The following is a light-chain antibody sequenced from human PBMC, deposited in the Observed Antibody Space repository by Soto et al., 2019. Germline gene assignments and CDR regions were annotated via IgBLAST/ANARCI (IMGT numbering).Light chain of an antibody. CDR3: QQYGSSPFT. V-gene: IGKV3-20*01. J-gene: IGKJ3*01. Sequence: EIGLTQSPATLSLSPGERATLSCRASQRVSSSYLAWYQQKPGQAPRLLIYGASSRATGIPDRFSGSGSGTDFTLTISRLEPEDFAVYYCQQYGSSPFTFGPGTKVDIK. CDR2: GAS. CDR1: QRVSSSY.